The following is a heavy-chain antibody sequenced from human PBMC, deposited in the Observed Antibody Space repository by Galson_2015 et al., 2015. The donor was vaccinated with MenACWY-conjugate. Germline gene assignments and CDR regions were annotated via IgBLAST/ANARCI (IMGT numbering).Heavy chain of an antibody. Sequence: SVKVSCKASGYTFTNYAMHWVRQAPGQRLGWMGWINAGNGNTKYSQKFQGRVTITSDTSATTAYMELSSLRSEDTAVYYCAREIVVAPAASWGDYYYGMDVWGQGTTVTVSS. V-gene: IGHV1-3*01. CDR1: GYTFTNYA. CDR3: AREIVVAPAASWGDYYYGMDV. J-gene: IGHJ6*02. CDR2: INAGNGNT. D-gene: IGHD2-2*01.